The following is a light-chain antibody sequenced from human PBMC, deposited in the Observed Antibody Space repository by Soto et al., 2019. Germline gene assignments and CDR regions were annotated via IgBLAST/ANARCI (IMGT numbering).Light chain of an antibody. Sequence: QSALTQPASVSGSPGQSITISCTGTSSDIGSYNYVSWYQQYPGKAPRLLIYDVSYRPSGVSNRFSGSKSGNTASLTISAVQAEDEADYYCGSFVARGIFGSGTKLTVL. V-gene: IGLV2-14*03. CDR3: GSFVARGI. J-gene: IGLJ1*01. CDR2: DVS. CDR1: SSDIGSYNY.